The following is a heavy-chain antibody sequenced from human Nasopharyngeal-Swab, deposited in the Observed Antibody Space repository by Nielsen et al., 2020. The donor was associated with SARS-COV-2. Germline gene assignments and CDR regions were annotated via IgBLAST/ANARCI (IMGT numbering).Heavy chain of an antibody. Sequence: GESLKISCAASGFIFSNAWMRWVRQAPGKGLEWVGRIKSKTDGGTTDYAAPVKGRFTISRDDSKNTLYLQMNSLKTEDTAVYYCTTIVGANGGDDYWGQGTLVTVSS. CDR1: GFIFSNAW. CDR3: TTIVGANGGDDY. CDR2: IKSKTDGGTT. J-gene: IGHJ4*02. V-gene: IGHV3-15*01. D-gene: IGHD1-26*01.